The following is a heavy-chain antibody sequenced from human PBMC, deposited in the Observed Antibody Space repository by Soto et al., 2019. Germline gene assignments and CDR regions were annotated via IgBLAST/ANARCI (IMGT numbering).Heavy chain of an antibody. V-gene: IGHV4-39*01. J-gene: IGHJ5*02. CDR3: ARHVRVDYDLWSGSAWFDP. CDR2: IYYSGST. CDR1: GGSISSSSYY. Sequence: PSETLSLTCTVSGGSISSSSYYWGWIRQPPGKGLEWIGSIYYSGSTYYNPSLKSRVTISVDTSKNQFSLKLSSVTAADTAVYYCARHVRVDYDLWSGSAWFDPWGHGTLVTVSS. D-gene: IGHD3-3*01.